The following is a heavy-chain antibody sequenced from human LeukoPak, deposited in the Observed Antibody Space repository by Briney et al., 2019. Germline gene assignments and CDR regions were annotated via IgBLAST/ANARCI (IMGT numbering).Heavy chain of an antibody. CDR2: IRNKVNSCTT. V-gene: IGHV3-72*01. Sequence: GGSLRLSCAASGFSFSDHFMDWVRQAPGKGLEWVGRIRNKVNSCTTDFAASVKGRFTISRDDSKNSLYLQMNSLKTEDTAMYYCASASAGLIEYWGQGTLVTVSS. CDR3: ASASAGLIEY. CDR1: GFSFSDHF. J-gene: IGHJ4*02.